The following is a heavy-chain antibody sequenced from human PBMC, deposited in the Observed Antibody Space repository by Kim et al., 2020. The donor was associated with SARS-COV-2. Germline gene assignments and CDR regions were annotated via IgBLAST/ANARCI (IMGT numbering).Heavy chain of an antibody. J-gene: IGHJ6*02. CDR3: AKDLHSYGYWSLGSYLTHYYYYGMDV. CDR1: GFTFSSYG. Sequence: GGSLRLSCAASGFTFSSYGMHWVRQAPGKGLEWVAVIWYDGSNKYYADSVKGRFTISRDNSKNTLYLQMNSLRAEDTAVYYCAKDLHSYGYWSLGSYLTHYYYYGMDVWGQGTTVTVSS. CDR2: IWYDGSNK. D-gene: IGHD5-18*01. V-gene: IGHV3-33*06.